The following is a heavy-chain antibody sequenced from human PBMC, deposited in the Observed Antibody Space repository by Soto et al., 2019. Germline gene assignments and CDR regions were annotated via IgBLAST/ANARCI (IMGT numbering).Heavy chain of an antibody. CDR3: VSWVSAHFDY. J-gene: IGHJ4*01. V-gene: IGHV5-10-1*01. CDR2: IDPSDSQT. CDR1: GYSFAGYW. D-gene: IGHD2-8*01. Sequence: PGESLKISCKGSGYSFAGYWITWVRQKPGKGLEWMGRIDPSDSQTYYSPSFRGHVTISVTKSTTTVFLHMNSLRAEDTATYFCVSWVSAHFDYWGHGTPVTVSS.